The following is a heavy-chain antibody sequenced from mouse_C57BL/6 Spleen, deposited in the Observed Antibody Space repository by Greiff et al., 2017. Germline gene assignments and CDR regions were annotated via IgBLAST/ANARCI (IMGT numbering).Heavy chain of an antibody. V-gene: IGHV1-39*01. CDR2: INPNYGTT. CDR1: GYSFTDYN. Sequence: LVESGASVKISCKASGYSFTDYNMNWVKQSNGKSLEWIGVINPNYGTTSYNQKFKGKATLTVDQSSSTAYMQLNSLTSEDSAVYYCARYYGSSYPFAYWGQGTLVTVSA. J-gene: IGHJ3*01. CDR3: ARYYGSSYPFAY. D-gene: IGHD1-1*01.